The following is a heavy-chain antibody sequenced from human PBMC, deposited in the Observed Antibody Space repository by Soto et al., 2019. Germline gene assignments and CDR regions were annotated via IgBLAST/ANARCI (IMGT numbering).Heavy chain of an antibody. Sequence: PGGSLRLSCTASGFTVSSSYITWVRQAPGKGLEWVSVIYNDGSTYYADSVKGRFTLSRDNSKNTVYLQMNSLRVEDTAVYYCARRVFPANSPAFDNWGQGTLVTVSS. J-gene: IGHJ4*02. CDR2: IYNDGST. D-gene: IGHD2-15*01. CDR3: ARRVFPANSPAFDN. CDR1: GFTVSSSY. V-gene: IGHV3-66*01.